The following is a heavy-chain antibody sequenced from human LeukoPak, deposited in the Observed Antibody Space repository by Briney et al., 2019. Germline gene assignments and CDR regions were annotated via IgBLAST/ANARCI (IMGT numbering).Heavy chain of an antibody. CDR2: INHSGST. Sequence: SETLSLTCAVYGGSFSGYYWSWIRQPPGKGLEWIGEINHSGSTNYNPSLKSRVTISVDTSKNQFSLKLSSVTAADTAVYYCARGQAYYDILTGSPQNYYYYGMDVWGKGTTVTVSS. D-gene: IGHD3-9*01. V-gene: IGHV4-34*01. CDR1: GGSFSGYY. J-gene: IGHJ6*04. CDR3: ARGQAYYDILTGSPQNYYYYGMDV.